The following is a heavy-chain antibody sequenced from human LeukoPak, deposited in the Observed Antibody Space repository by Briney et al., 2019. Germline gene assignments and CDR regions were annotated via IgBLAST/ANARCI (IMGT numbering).Heavy chain of an antibody. V-gene: IGHV3-74*01. CDR1: GLTSSSHW. CDR3: AREAKVLPDY. D-gene: IGHD3-10*01. Sequence: GGSLRLSCAASGLTSSSHWMHWVRQAPGKGLVWVSRITNDGSSTTYADSVKGRFTISRDNAKNSLCLQMNSLRAEDTAVYYCAREAKVLPDYWGQGTLVTVSS. CDR2: ITNDGSST. J-gene: IGHJ4*02.